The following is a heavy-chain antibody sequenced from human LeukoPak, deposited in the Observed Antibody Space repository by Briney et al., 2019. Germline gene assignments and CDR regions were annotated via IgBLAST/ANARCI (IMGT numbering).Heavy chain of an antibody. J-gene: IGHJ4*02. Sequence: PSETLSLTRAVYGGSFSGYYWSWIRQPPGKGLEWIGEINHSGSTNYNPSLKSRVTISVDTSKNQFSLKLSSVTAADTAVYYCARGMGEEGTMIVVVTSFDYWGQGTLVTVSS. CDR2: INHSGST. D-gene: IGHD3-22*01. CDR1: GGSFSGYY. V-gene: IGHV4-34*01. CDR3: ARGMGEEGTMIVVVTSFDY.